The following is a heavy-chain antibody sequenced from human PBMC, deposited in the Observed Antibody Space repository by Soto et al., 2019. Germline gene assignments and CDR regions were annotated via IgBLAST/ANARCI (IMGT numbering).Heavy chain of an antibody. CDR1: GFTLSSYD. CDR2: IGSGGDT. CDR3: TRKTPPTGMEV. D-gene: IGHD2-15*01. J-gene: IGHJ6*02. Sequence: EVQLVESGGGLVQPGGSLRLSCAASGFTLSSYDIHWVRQATGEGLAWVSGIGSGGDTHYADSVKGRFIISREDGKHSLYLQMHNLRVGDTAVYYCTRKTPPTGMEVWGQGATVTVSS. V-gene: IGHV3-13*01.